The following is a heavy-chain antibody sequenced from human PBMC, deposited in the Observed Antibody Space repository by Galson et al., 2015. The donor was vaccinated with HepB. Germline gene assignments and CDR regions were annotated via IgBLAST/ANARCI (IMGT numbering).Heavy chain of an antibody. CDR1: GFTFSNAW. CDR2: IKSKTDGGTT. CDR3: TTNVLRYFDWLPD. Sequence: SLRLSCAASGFTFSNAWMSWVRQAPGKGLEWVGRIKSKTDGGTTDYAAPVKGRFTISRDDSKNTLYLQMNSLKTEDTAVYYCTTNVLRYFDWLPDWGQGTLVTVSS. D-gene: IGHD3-9*01. J-gene: IGHJ4*02. V-gene: IGHV3-15*01.